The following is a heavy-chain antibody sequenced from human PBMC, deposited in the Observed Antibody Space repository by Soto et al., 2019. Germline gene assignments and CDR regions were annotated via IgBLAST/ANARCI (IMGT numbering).Heavy chain of an antibody. CDR2: ISTSGRTI. CDR3: ARQPAHVYEASPKWFNP. J-gene: IGHJ5*02. Sequence: EVLLVESGGGLVQPGGSLRLSCTASGFTFSSYEMNWVRQAPGKGLEWISYISTSGRTIFDAGSVKGRFTISRDNTRNTLLLQMDSLRPADTSVSCCARQPAHVYEASPKWFNPWGQGTLFLASS. D-gene: IGHD3-16*01. CDR1: GFTFSSYE. V-gene: IGHV3-48*03.